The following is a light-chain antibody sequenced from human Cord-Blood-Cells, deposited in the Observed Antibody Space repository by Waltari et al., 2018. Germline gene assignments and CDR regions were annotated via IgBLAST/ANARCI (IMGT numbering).Light chain of an antibody. CDR2: EGS. J-gene: IGLJ3*02. V-gene: IGLV2-23*01. Sequence: QSALTQHASVSGSPGQSITISCTGTSSDVGSYNLVSWYQQHPGKAPKLMGYEGSKRPSGVSNRFSGSKSGNTASLTISGLQAEDEADYYCCSYAGSSTWVFGGGTKLTVL. CDR1: SSDVGSYNL. CDR3: CSYAGSSTWV.